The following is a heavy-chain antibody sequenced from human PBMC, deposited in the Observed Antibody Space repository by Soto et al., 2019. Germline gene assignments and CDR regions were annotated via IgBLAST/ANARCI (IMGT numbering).Heavy chain of an antibody. CDR1: GFIVTNYY. CDR3: SRDTLGVFAGMDV. V-gene: IGHV3-53*02. CDR2: IYSGGST. Sequence: EVQLVETGGGLVQPGESLRLSCVASGFIVTNYYMSWVRQAPGKGLEWVSVIYSGGSTSSADSVRGRFTISRDNSKNTMYLQMNNLRVEDTAVYYCSRDTLGVFAGMDVWGQGTTVTVSS. D-gene: IGHD3-16*01. J-gene: IGHJ6*02.